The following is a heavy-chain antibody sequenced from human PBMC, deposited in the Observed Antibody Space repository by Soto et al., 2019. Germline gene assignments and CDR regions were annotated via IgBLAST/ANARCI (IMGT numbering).Heavy chain of an antibody. D-gene: IGHD2-2*01. Sequence: GSLRLSCSASGLPHSNFAMMWVRQAPGKGLECVSGIYGSGGGIEYADSVKGRFTISRDNSKNTVYLQMTDLRADDTAVYYCAKSSRQYASAIQAFFDPWGLGTLVTVSS. V-gene: IGHV3-23*01. CDR3: AKSSRQYASAIQAFFDP. CDR1: GLPHSNFA. CDR2: IYGSGGGI. J-gene: IGHJ5*02.